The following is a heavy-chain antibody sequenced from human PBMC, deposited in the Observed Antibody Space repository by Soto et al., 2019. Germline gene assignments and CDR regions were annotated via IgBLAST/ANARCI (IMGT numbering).Heavy chain of an antibody. V-gene: IGHV1-69*02. CDR1: GATLSSYP. CDR2: IIPILGIA. CDR3: ASLMSSGYYYGMDV. Sequence: QFQLVQSGAGLKKPGSSVKVSCKASGATLSSYPITGGRQPPGQGLEWMGRIIPILGIANYAQKFQGRVTITADKSTSTAYMELSSLRSEDTAVYYCASLMSSGYYYGMDVWGQGTTVTVSS. D-gene: IGHD3-10*01. J-gene: IGHJ6*02.